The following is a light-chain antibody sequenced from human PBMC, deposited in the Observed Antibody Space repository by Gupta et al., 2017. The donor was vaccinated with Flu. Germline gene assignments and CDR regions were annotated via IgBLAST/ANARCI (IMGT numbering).Light chain of an antibody. J-gene: IGKJ4*01. V-gene: IGKV4-1*01. CDR2: WAS. CDR3: QQYYSTPLT. CDR1: QSVLYSSNNKNF. Sequence: NCKSSQSVLYSSNNKNFLAWYQQKPGQPPKLLIYWASTRESGVPVRFSGSGSGTDFTLTISSLQAEDVAVYYCQQYYSTPLTFGGGTKVEI.